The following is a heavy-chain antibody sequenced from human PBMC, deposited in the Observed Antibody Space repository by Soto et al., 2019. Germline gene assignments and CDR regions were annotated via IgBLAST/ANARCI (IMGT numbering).Heavy chain of an antibody. D-gene: IGHD2-2*01. CDR3: ARYRYCSSTSCLYYFDY. CDR2: INPNSGGT. J-gene: IGHJ4*02. V-gene: IGHV1-2*02. Sequence: ASVKVSCKASGYTFTGYYMHWVRQAPGQGLEWMGWINPNSGGTNYAQKFQGRVTMTRDTSISTAYMELSRLRSDDTAVYYCARYRYCSSTSCLYYFDYWGQGTLVTVSS. CDR1: GYTFTGYY.